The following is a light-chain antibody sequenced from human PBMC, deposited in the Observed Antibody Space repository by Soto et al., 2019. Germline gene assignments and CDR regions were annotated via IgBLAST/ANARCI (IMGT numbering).Light chain of an antibody. CDR3: CSYAGNHHWV. V-gene: IGLV2-23*01. CDR1: SSDVGSYNF. J-gene: IGLJ3*02. Sequence: QSALTQPASVSGSPGQSITISCTGLSSDVGSYNFVSWYQQHPGKAPKVVICEGSKRPLGVSNRFSGSKSGNTASLTISGLQAEDEADYYCCSYAGNHHWVFGGGTQLTVL. CDR2: EGS.